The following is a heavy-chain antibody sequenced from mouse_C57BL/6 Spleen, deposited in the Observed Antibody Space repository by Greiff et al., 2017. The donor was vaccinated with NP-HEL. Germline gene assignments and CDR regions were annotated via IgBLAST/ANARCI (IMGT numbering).Heavy chain of an antibody. CDR2: IHPSDSDT. D-gene: IGHD1-1*01. CDR1: GYTFTSYW. CDR3: AMVTIFYGSKDYAMDY. V-gene: IGHV1-74*01. Sequence: QVHVKQPGAELVKPGASVKVSCKASGYTFTSYWMHWVKQRPGQGLEWIGRIHPSDSDTNYNQKFKGKATLTVDKSSSTAYMQLSSLTSEDSAVYYCAMVTIFYGSKDYAMDYWGQGTSVTVSS. J-gene: IGHJ4*01.